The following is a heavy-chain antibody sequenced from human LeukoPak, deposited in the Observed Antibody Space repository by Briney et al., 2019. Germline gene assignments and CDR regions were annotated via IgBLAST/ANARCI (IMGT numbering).Heavy chain of an antibody. D-gene: IGHD2-15*01. J-gene: IGHJ4*02. CDR3: ARDVPFYCSGGSCYGNYFDY. CDR2: IYYSGST. V-gene: IGHV4-61*01. CDR1: GGSVSSGSYY. Sequence: SETLSLTCTVSGGSVSSGSYYWSWIRQPPGKGLEWIGYIYYSGSTNYNPSLKSRVTISVDTPKNQFSLKLSSVTAADTAVYYCARDVPFYCSGGSCYGNYFDYWGQGTLVTVSS.